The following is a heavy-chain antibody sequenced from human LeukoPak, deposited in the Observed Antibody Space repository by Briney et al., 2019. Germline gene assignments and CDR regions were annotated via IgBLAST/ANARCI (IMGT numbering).Heavy chain of an antibody. J-gene: IGHJ4*02. Sequence: GGSLRLSCAASGFTFSSYWMHWVRQAPGKGLVWVSRIGSDGSNTNYADSVKGRFTISRDNAKNTVYLQMSSLRVEDTAVYYCARAGDTSGYFLYWGQGTLVTVSS. CDR3: ARAGDTSGYFLY. V-gene: IGHV3-74*01. CDR1: GFTFSSYW. D-gene: IGHD3-22*01. CDR2: IGSDGSNT.